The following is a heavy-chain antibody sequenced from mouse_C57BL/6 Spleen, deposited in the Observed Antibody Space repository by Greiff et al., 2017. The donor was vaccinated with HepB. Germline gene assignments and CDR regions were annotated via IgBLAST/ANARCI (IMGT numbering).Heavy chain of an antibody. CDR1: GYTFTSYW. Sequence: VQLQQPGAELVKPGASVKLSCKASGYTFTSYWMQWVKQRPGQGLEWIGEIDPSDSYTNYNQKFKGKATLTVDTSSSTAYMQLSSLTSEDSAVYYCARWGIYYYGSRWMDYWGQGTSVTVSS. J-gene: IGHJ4*01. V-gene: IGHV1-50*01. CDR2: IDPSDSYT. CDR3: ARWGIYYYGSRWMDY. D-gene: IGHD1-1*01.